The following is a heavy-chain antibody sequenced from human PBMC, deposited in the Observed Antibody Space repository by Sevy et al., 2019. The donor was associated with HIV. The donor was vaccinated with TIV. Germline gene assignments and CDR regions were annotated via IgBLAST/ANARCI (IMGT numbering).Heavy chain of an antibody. V-gene: IGHV3-49*04. CDR1: GFSFGDYA. CDR3: TRWTGAQSIFDY. Sequence: GGSLRLSCTASGFSFGDYAMNWVRQAPGKGLEWVAFLKNKARGWTLDQAASVKGRFTISRDDSKSIVYLQMNDLRTEDTGVYYCTRWTGAQSIFDYWGQGALVTVSS. J-gene: IGHJ4*02. D-gene: IGHD1-26*01. CDR2: LKNKARGWTL.